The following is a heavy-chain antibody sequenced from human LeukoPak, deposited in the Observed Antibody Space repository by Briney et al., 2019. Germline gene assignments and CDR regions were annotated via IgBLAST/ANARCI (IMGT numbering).Heavy chain of an antibody. CDR1: GFTFSGSA. CDR2: IRSKANSYAT. V-gene: IGHV3-73*01. CDR3: TRLAEDVVVTADLDY. D-gene: IGHD2-21*02. J-gene: IGHJ4*02. Sequence: GGSLKLSCAASGFTFSGSAVHWVRQASGKGLEWVGRIRSKANSYATAYAASVKGRFTISRDDSENTAYLQMNTLKTEDTAVYYCTRLAEDVVVTADLDYWGQGTLVTVSS.